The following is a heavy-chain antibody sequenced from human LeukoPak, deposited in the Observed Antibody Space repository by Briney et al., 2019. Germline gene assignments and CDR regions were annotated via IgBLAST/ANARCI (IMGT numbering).Heavy chain of an antibody. V-gene: IGHV3-21*01. J-gene: IGHJ4*02. CDR2: ITGSNSYI. D-gene: IGHD4-23*01. CDR3: ARDSGGNSGYFDY. Sequence: GGSLRLPCAASGFTFSTYSMNWVRQAPGKGLEWVSSITGSNSYIYYADSVKGRFTISRDNAKNSLYLQMNCLRAEDTAVYYCARDSGGNSGYFDYWGQGTLVTVSS. CDR1: GFTFSTYS.